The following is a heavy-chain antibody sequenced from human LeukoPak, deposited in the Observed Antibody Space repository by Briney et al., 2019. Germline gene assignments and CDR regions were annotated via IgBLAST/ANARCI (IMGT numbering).Heavy chain of an antibody. CDR2: IHKAGTES. V-gene: IGHV3-7*01. D-gene: IGHD1-26*01. J-gene: IGHJ4*02. Sequence: HAGGSLRLSCAASGFTFTDYWMTWVRQVPGKGLEWVANIHKAGTESYYVDSVEGRFAISRDNAKNSLYLQLSSLRVDDTAVYYCARVGTWELQRVFDYWGQGTLVTVSS. CDR1: GFTFTDYW. CDR3: ARVGTWELQRVFDY.